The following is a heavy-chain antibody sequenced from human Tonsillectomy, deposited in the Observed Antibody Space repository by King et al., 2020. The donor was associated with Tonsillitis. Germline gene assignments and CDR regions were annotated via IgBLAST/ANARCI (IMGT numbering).Heavy chain of an antibody. D-gene: IGHD3-3*01. J-gene: IGHJ6*02. V-gene: IGHV3-33*01. CDR1: GFTFSSYG. CDR3: ARAWRPTGGIDV. CDR2: IWYDGNNK. Sequence: VQLVESGGGVVQPGRSLTLSCAASGFTFSSYGMHWVRQAPGKGLEWVVVIWYDGNNKYYADSVKGRFTISRDNSKNTLYLQMNSLRAEGTAVYYCARAWRPTGGIDVWGQGTTVTVSS.